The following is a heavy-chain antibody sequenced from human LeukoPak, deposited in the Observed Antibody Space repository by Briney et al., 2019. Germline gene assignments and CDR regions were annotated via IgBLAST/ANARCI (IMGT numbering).Heavy chain of an antibody. D-gene: IGHD3-22*01. J-gene: IGHJ4*02. CDR2: IIPIFGTA. V-gene: IGHV1-69*01. Sequence: SVKVSCKASGGTFSSYAISWVRQAPGQGLEWMGGIIPIFGTANYAQKFQGRVTITADESTSTAYMELSSLRSEDTAVHYCASGYYDSSGYYYFDYWGQGTLVTVSS. CDR3: ASGYYDSSGYYYFDY. CDR1: GGTFSSYA.